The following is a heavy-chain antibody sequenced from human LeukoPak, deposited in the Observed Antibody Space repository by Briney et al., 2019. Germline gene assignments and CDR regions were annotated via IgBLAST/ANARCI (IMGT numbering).Heavy chain of an antibody. V-gene: IGHV1-69*04. CDR2: IISILGIA. J-gene: IGHJ4*02. CDR1: GGTFSSYA. CDR3: ARGGYSGYDWDY. Sequence: SVKVSCKASGGTFSSYAISWVRQAPGQGLEWMGRIISILGIANYAQKFQGRVTMTRNTSISTAYMELSSLRSEDTAVYYCARGGYSGYDWDYWGQGTLVTVSS. D-gene: IGHD5-12*01.